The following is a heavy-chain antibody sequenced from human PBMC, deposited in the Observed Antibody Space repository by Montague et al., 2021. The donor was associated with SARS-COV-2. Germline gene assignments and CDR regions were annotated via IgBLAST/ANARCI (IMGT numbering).Heavy chain of an antibody. CDR2: IYYSGST. D-gene: IGHD3-10*01. CDR3: AREVMGSVNYYQAIKYGLDV. V-gene: IGHV4-59*01. CDR1: GGSISSYY. J-gene: IGHJ6*02. Sequence: SETLSLTCTVSGGSISSYYWSWIRQPPGKGLEWIGYIYYSGSTNYNPSPKSRVTISVDTSKDQFSLKLSSVTAADTAVYYCAREVMGSVNYYQAIKYGLDVWGQGTTVTVSS.